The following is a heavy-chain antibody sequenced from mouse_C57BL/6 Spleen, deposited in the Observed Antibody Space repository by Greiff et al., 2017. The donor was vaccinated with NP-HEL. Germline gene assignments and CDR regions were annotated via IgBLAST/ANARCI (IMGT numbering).Heavy chain of an antibody. CDR3: ARWNYGFDY. D-gene: IGHD1-1*02. CDR1: GYTFTDYY. J-gene: IGHJ2*01. V-gene: IGHV1-76*01. CDR2: IYPGSGNT. Sequence: QVQLQQSGAELVRPGASVKLSCKASGYTFTDYYINWVKQRPGQGLEWIARIYPGSGNTYYNEKFKGKATLTAEKSSSTAYMQLSSLTSEDSAVYFCARWNYGFDYWGKGTTLTVSS.